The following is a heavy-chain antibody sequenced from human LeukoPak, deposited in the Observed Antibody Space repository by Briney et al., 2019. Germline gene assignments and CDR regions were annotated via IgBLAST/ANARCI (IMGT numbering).Heavy chain of an antibody. V-gene: IGHV3-74*01. Sequence: GGSLRLSCAASGFTFSTYWMHWVRQAPGEGLVWVSRIKSDGSDTSYADSVKGRFTISRDNAKNTLYLQMNSLRAEDTAVYYCSCLASAMVSSPFDYWGQGTLVTVSS. D-gene: IGHD5-18*01. CDR2: IKSDGSDT. J-gene: IGHJ4*02. CDR3: SCLASAMVSSPFDY. CDR1: GFTFSTYW.